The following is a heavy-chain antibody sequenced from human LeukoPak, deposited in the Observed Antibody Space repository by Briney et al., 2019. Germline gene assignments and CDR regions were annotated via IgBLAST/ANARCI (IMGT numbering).Heavy chain of an antibody. J-gene: IGHJ4*02. CDR1: GGSISSYY. Sequence: SETLSLTCTVSGGSISSYYWSWIRQPPGKGLEWIGYIYYSGSTNYNPSLESRVTMSVDTSKNQFSLKLSSVTAADTAVYYCARKPIINNAWYYFDYWGQGTLVTVSS. V-gene: IGHV4-59*12. CDR2: IYYSGST. D-gene: IGHD1/OR15-1a*01. CDR3: ARKPIINNAWYYFDY.